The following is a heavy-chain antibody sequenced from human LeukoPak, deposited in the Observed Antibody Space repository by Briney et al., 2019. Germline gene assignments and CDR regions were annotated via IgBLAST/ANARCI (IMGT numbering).Heavy chain of an antibody. CDR2: INHSGST. J-gene: IGHJ4*02. V-gene: IGHV4-34*01. Sequence: SSETLSLTCAVYGGSFSGYYWSWIRQPPGKGLEWIGEINHSGSTNYNPSLKSRVTISVDTSKNQFSLKLSSVTAADTAVYYCARDRFHSSGWYDYWGQGTLVTVSP. D-gene: IGHD6-19*01. CDR1: GGSFSGYY. CDR3: ARDRFHSSGWYDY.